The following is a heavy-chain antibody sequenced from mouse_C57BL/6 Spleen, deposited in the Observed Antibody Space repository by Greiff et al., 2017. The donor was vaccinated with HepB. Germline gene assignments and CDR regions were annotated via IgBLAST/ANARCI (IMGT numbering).Heavy chain of an antibody. CDR1: GYTFTSYW. CDR2: IYPGSGST. CDR3: ARDFNWDELWFAY. V-gene: IGHV1-55*01. J-gene: IGHJ3*01. D-gene: IGHD4-1*01. Sequence: VQLQQPGAELVKPGASVKMSCKASGYTFTSYWITWVKQRPGQGLEWIGDIYPGSGSTNYNEKFKSKATLTVDTSSSTAYMQLSSLTSEDSAVYYCARDFNWDELWFAYWGQGTLVTVSA.